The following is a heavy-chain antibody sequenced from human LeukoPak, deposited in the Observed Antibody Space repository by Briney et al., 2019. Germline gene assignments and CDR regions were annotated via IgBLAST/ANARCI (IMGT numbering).Heavy chain of an antibody. Sequence: PSETLSLTCTVSGGSISSSSYYWGWIRQPPGKGLEWIGSIYYSGSTYYNPSLKSRVTISVDTSKSQFSLKLSSVTAADTAVYYCASPEPYSSSWGFQHWGQGTLVTVSS. CDR2: IYYSGST. CDR1: GGSISSSSYY. J-gene: IGHJ1*01. D-gene: IGHD6-13*01. CDR3: ASPEPYSSSWGFQH. V-gene: IGHV4-39*07.